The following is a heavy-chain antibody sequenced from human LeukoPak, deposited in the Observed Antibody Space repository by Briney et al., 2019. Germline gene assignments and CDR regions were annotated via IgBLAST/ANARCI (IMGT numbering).Heavy chain of an antibody. J-gene: IGHJ6*03. CDR3: ARHRPGGSPWPPDYYYYMDV. V-gene: IGHV1-69*05. CDR1: GGTFSSYA. Sequence: GASVKLSCKASGGTFSSYAISWVRQAPGQGLEWMGRTIPIFVTANYSQKCQGRVTITKDESTSTAYMELSSLRSEDTAVYYCARHRPGGSPWPPDYYYYMDVWGKGTTVTVSS. CDR2: TIPIFVTA. D-gene: IGHD3-16*01.